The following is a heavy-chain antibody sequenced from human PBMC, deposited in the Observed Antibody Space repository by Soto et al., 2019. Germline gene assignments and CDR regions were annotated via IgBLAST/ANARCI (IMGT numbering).Heavy chain of an antibody. Sequence: QVQLVESGGGVVQPGRSLRLSCAASGFSFSSYGMHWVRQAPGKGLEWVACVSDDDSKRYHIDSVKGRFTISRDNSKNTLYLEMNGLRAEDTAVYYCAKDINTGTWHWGADSCGQGTLGTVAA. CDR1: GFSFSSYG. V-gene: IGHV3-30*18. D-gene: IGHD3-16*01. CDR3: AKDINTGTWHWGADS. J-gene: IGHJ4*02. CDR2: VSDDDSKR.